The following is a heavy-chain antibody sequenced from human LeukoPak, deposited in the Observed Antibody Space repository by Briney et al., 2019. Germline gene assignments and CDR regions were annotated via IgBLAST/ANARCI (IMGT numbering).Heavy chain of an antibody. D-gene: IGHD2-21*02. CDR1: GFSFSYSG. Sequence: PGGSLRLSCAASGFSFSYSGMHWVRQAPGKGLEWVAFIRYDGSNKYYTDSVKGRFTISGDDSKNMLYLQMNTLRGEDTALYYCAKGGDYRPLDYWGQGTLVTVSS. CDR3: AKGGDYRPLDY. V-gene: IGHV3-30*02. J-gene: IGHJ4*02. CDR2: IRYDGSNK.